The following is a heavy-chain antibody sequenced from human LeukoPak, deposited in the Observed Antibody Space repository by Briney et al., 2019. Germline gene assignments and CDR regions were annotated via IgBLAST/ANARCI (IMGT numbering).Heavy chain of an antibody. Sequence: GESLKISCKGSGYSFTSYWIGWVRQMPGKGLEWMGIIYPGDSDTRYSPSFQGQVTISADKSISTAYLQWSSLKASDTAMYSCARLALIPARLGGGGAFDIWGQGTMVTVSS. D-gene: IGHD6-6*01. V-gene: IGHV5-51*01. CDR2: IYPGDSDT. CDR1: GYSFTSYW. CDR3: ARLALIPARLGGGGAFDI. J-gene: IGHJ3*02.